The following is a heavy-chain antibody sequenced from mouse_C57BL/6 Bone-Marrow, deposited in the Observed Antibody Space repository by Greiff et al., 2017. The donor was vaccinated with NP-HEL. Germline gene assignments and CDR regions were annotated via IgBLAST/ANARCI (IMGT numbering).Heavy chain of an antibody. Sequence: VQLKESGAELVRPGASVKLSCTVSGFNIKDDYMHWVKQRPEQGLEWIGWIDPENGDTEYASKFQGKATITADTSSNTAYLQLSSLTSEDTAVYYGTTGGSSPYAMDYWGQGTSVTVSS. CDR3: TTGGSSPYAMDY. CDR1: GFNIKDDY. V-gene: IGHV14-4*01. J-gene: IGHJ4*01. CDR2: IDPENGDT. D-gene: IGHD1-1*01.